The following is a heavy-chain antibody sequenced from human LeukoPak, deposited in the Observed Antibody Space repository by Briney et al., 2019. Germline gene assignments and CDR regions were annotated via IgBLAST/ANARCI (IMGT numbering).Heavy chain of an antibody. V-gene: IGHV1-18*01. CDR3: ARGWVYDFWSGFAFDY. D-gene: IGHD3-3*01. CDR1: GYTFTSYG. Sequence: EASVKVSCKASGYTFTSYGISWVRQAPGQGLEWMGWISAYNGNTNYAQKFQGRVTITADESTSTAYMELSSLRSEDTAVYYCARGWVYDFWSGFAFDYWGQGTLVTVSS. J-gene: IGHJ4*02. CDR2: ISAYNGNT.